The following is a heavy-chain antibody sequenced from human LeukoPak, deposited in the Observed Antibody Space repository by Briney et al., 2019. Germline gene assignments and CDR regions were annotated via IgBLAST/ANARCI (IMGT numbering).Heavy chain of an antibody. Sequence: GASVKVSCKASGYTFTDYYLHWVRQAPGQGLEWMGRINPNGGGTNDAQNFQGRVTMTRDTSISTAYMELSRLRSDDTAVYYCARDLPSTSNWELDYWGQGTLVTVSS. CDR2: INPNGGGT. J-gene: IGHJ4*02. CDR1: GYTFTDYY. D-gene: IGHD7-27*01. V-gene: IGHV1-2*06. CDR3: ARDLPSTSNWELDY.